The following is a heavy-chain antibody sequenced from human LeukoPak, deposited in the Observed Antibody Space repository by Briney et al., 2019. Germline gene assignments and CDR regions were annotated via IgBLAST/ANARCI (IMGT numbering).Heavy chain of an antibody. V-gene: IGHV3-30*02. J-gene: IGHJ3*02. Sequence: DSVKGRFTISRDNSKNTLYLQMNSLRAEDTAVYYCAKVGATTPDAFDIWGQGTTVTVSS. D-gene: IGHD1-26*01. CDR3: AKVGATTPDAFDI.